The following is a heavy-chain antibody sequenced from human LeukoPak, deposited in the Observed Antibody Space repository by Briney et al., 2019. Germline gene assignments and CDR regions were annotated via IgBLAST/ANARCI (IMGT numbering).Heavy chain of an antibody. CDR2: IFHTGST. J-gene: IGHJ4*02. CDR3: AGAGYSGFDFNFDY. D-gene: IGHD5-12*01. V-gene: IGHV4-31*03. CDR1: GASFTIGGHY. Sequence: PSETLSLTCTVSGASFTIGGHYWSWIRQHPGKGLEWIGYIFHTGSTYYNPSLKSRISMSLDTSKNQFYLKLSSVTAADTAVYYCAGAGYSGFDFNFDYWGQGTLVTVSS.